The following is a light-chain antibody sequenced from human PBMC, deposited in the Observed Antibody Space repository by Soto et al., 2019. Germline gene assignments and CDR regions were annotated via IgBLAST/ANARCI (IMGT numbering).Light chain of an antibody. J-gene: IGKJ2*01. V-gene: IGKV1-33*01. CDR1: QDISDC. CDR2: GES. CDR3: QQCKILPYT. Sequence: SQMTQSPSSLSASVGDRVTITCQASQDISDCLNWFQQKPGKAPKLLIYGESNLQTGVSSRFSGSASGTDVTFTIITVQPEDIGTYYFQQCKILPYTFGQGTKLEIK.